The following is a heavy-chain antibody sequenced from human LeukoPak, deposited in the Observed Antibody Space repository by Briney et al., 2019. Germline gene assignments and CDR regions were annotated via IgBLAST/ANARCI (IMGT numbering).Heavy chain of an antibody. CDR2: INHSGST. J-gene: IGHJ2*01. CDR3: ARGVYNYGSDCYFDL. Sequence: SETLSLTCAVYGGSFSGYYWSWIRQPPGKGLEWIGEINHSGSTNYNPPLKSRVTISVDTSKNQCSLKLTSVAAAETAVYYCARGVYNYGSDCYFDLWGRGTLVTVSS. CDR1: GGSFSGYY. D-gene: IGHD5-18*01. V-gene: IGHV4-34*01.